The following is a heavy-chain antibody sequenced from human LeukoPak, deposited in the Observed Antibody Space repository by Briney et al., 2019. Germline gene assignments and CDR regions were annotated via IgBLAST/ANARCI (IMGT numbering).Heavy chain of an antibody. D-gene: IGHD3-9*01. Sequence: PGGSLRLSCAASGFTFNTYTMNWVRQPPGKGLEWIGSIYYSGSTYYNTSLKSRITISVDTSKNQFSLKLSSVTAADTAVYYCARLTGDDYDILTGHTYNWFDPWGQGTLVTVSS. CDR1: GFTFNTYT. V-gene: IGHV4-39*01. CDR2: IYYSGST. J-gene: IGHJ5*02. CDR3: ARLTGDDYDILTGHTYNWFDP.